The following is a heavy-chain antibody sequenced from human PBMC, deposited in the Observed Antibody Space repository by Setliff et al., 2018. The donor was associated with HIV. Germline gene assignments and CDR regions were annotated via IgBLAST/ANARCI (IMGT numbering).Heavy chain of an antibody. V-gene: IGHV1-18*01. J-gene: IGHJ4*02. CDR1: GYTFTSYD. CDR3: ARDYGRRRWDLLPYYFDY. Sequence: ASVKVSCKASGYTFTSYDINWVRQATGQGLEWMGWISTYNGNTKYIQKFQGRVTMTTDTSTSTAHMELRSLRSDDTAVYYCARDYGRRRWDLLPYYFDYWGQGSLVTVSS. CDR2: ISTYNGNT. D-gene: IGHD1-26*01.